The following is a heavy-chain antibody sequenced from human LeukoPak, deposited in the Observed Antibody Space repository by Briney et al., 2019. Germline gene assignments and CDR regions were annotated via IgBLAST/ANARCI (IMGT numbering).Heavy chain of an antibody. CDR3: ASGGHLYYDFWSGYGP. J-gene: IGHJ5*02. D-gene: IGHD3-3*01. Sequence: RASVKVSCKASGGTFSSYAISWVRQAPGQGLEWMGGIIPIFGTANYAQKFQGRVTITADESTSTAYMELSSLRSEDTAVYYCASGGHLYYDFWSGYGPWGQGTLVTVSS. CDR1: GGTFSSYA. V-gene: IGHV1-69*13. CDR2: IIPIFGTA.